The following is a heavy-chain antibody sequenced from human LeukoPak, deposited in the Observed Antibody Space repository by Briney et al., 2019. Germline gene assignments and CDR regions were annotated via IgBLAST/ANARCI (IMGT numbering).Heavy chain of an antibody. CDR1: GGSISSYY. Sequence: KPSETLSLTCTVSGGSISSYYWSWIRQPPGKGLEWIGEINHSGSTNYNPSLKSRVTISVDTSKNQFSLKLSSVTAADTAVYYCARREDCSSTSCRPTHWGQGTLVTVSS. D-gene: IGHD2-2*01. J-gene: IGHJ1*01. V-gene: IGHV4-34*01. CDR2: INHSGST. CDR3: ARREDCSSTSCRPTH.